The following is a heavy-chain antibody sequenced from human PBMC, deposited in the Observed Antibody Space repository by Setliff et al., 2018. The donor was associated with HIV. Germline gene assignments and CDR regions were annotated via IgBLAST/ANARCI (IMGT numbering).Heavy chain of an antibody. CDR2: ISYSGTT. CDR1: GGSISNYY. V-gene: IGHV4-59*01. CDR3: ARGVNFDY. Sequence: SETLSLTCTVSGGSISNYYWGWVRQPPGKGLEWIGYISYSGTTDYNPSLTSRVTISVDTSRNQFSLKLTSVTAADTAIYYCARGVNFDYWGQGTQVTVSS. D-gene: IGHD3-3*01. J-gene: IGHJ4*02.